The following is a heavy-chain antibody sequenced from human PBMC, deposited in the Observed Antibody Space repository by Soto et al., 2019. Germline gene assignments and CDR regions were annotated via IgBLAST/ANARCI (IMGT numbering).Heavy chain of an antibody. J-gene: IGHJ4*02. D-gene: IGHD2-2*01. CDR2: ISGSGGST. CDR1: GFTFSSYA. V-gene: IGHV3-23*01. Sequence: GGSLRLSCAASGFTFSSYAMSWVRQAPGKGLEWVSGISGSGGSTYHADSVKGRFTISRDNSKNTVYLQVNSLRAEDTAVYYCARDHCTTTSCTGNYFDYWGQGTLVTVSS. CDR3: ARDHCTTTSCTGNYFDY.